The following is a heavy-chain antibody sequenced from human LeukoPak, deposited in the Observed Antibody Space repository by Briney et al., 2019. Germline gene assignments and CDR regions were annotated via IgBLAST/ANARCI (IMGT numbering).Heavy chain of an antibody. J-gene: IGHJ4*02. Sequence: PSETLSLTCTVSGGSISSYYWSWIRQPAGKGLEWIGRIYTSGSTNYNPSLKSRVTMSVDTSKNQFSLKLSSVTAADTAVYYCXXEDEIRGFDYWGQGTLVTVSS. CDR2: IYTSGST. CDR1: GGSISSYY. D-gene: IGHD3-10*01. CDR3: XXEDEIRGFDY. V-gene: IGHV4-4*07.